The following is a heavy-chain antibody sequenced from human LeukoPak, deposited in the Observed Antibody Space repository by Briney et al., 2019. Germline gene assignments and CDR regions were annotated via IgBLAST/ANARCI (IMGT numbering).Heavy chain of an antibody. CDR2: ISPDSGST. V-gene: IGHV1-2*02. Sequence: ASVKVSGKASGYTFTDYYVHWVRQAPGQGLEWMGWISPDSGSTNYEQKFQSRVTMTRDTSISTAYMELSSLTSDDTAVYYCARPYGGNPHFDYWGQGTLVTVSS. D-gene: IGHD4-23*01. CDR3: ARPYGGNPHFDY. CDR1: GYTFTDYY. J-gene: IGHJ4*02.